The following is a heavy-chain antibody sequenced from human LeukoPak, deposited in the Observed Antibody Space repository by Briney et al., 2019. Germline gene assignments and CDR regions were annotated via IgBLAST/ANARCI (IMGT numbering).Heavy chain of an antibody. CDR2: ISSSGDST. Sequence: GGSLRLSCSASGFTFSSYAMHWVRQAPGKGLEYVSAISSSGDSTYYADSVKGRFTISRDNSKNTLYLQMSSLRPEDAAVYYCVKDGMAVAGTAPLDYWGLGTLVTVSS. V-gene: IGHV3-64D*08. D-gene: IGHD6-19*01. CDR3: VKDGMAVAGTAPLDY. CDR1: GFTFSSYA. J-gene: IGHJ4*02.